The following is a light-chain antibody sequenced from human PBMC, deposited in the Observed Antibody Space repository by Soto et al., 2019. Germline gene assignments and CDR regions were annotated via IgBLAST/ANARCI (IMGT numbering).Light chain of an antibody. V-gene: IGKV3-15*01. CDR3: QQRSNWPMYT. Sequence: IVMTQSPATLSMSPGERATLSCRASQSLNRDLAWYQQKPGQSPRLLIFGASIRATGIPARFSGSGSGTEFTLTIGSLQSEDCALYYCQQRSNWPMYTFGQGTKLEIK. CDR1: QSLNRD. J-gene: IGKJ2*01. CDR2: GAS.